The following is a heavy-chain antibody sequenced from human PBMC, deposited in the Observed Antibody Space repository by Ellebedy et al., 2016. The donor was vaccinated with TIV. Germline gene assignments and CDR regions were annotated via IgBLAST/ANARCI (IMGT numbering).Heavy chain of an antibody. D-gene: IGHD2-2*01. CDR2: ISSTGYYI. J-gene: IGHJ4*02. CDR3: AKPFVGHCISTICYVFDD. CDR1: GFTFTSYS. V-gene: IGHV3-21*01. Sequence: GESLKISCAASGFTFTSYSMNWVRQAPGKGLEWVSSISSTGYYIYYADSVKGRFTISRDTSKKTSYLHMNGLRAEDTAVYYCAKPFVGHCISTICYVFDDWGQGTPVTVSS.